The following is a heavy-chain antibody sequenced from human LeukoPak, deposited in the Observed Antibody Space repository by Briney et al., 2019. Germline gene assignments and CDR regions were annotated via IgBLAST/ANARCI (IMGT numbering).Heavy chain of an antibody. CDR1: GFTFSNNA. Sequence: GGSLRLSCAASGFTFSNNAMSWVRQAPGKGLEWVSAISGSGDSTYYADSVKGRFTISRDISQNTLYLQMNSLRAEDTAVYYCAMDSSWLPLKFDYWGQGTLVTVST. CDR2: ISGSGDST. CDR3: AMDSSWLPLKFDY. J-gene: IGHJ4*02. D-gene: IGHD5-24*01. V-gene: IGHV3-23*01.